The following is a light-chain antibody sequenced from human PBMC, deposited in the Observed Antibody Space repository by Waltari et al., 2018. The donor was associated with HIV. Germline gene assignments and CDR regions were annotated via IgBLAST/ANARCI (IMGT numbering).Light chain of an antibody. J-gene: IGLJ2*01. CDR3: QVWDIISAYVI. Sequence: SSVLTQPPSVSVAPGQTVSRTCEGKNVGSKDVHWYQQKPGQAPVLVVYDDSDRPSGIPERFSGSKSGNTATLSISRVEVGDGADYYCQVWDIISAYVIFGVGTKLTVL. V-gene: IGLV3-21*02. CDR2: DDS. CDR1: NVGSKD.